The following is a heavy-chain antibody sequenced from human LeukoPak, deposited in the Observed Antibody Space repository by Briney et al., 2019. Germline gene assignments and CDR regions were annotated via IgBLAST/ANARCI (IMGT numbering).Heavy chain of an antibody. V-gene: IGHV4-59*01. CDR1: GGSISSYY. CDR3: ARVRRSVTAMTPYFDH. D-gene: IGHD4-23*01. Sequence: PSETLSLTCTVSGGSISSYYWSWIRQTPGKGLEWIGYIYYSGSTNYNPSLKSRVTISVDTSKNQFSLRLSSVTAADTAVYYCARVRRSVTAMTPYFDHWGQGTQVTVSS. CDR2: IYYSGST. J-gene: IGHJ4*02.